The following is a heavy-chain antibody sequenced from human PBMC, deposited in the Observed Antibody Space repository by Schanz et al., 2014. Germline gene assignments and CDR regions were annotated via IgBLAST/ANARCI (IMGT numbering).Heavy chain of an antibody. Sequence: QVQLQESGPGLVKPSGTLSLTCAVSGASISSSNWWSWVRQPPGKGLEWIGEIYHSGNTNYNASLKSRVTISVDKSKSQFSLKVSSVTAADTAVYYCARDSWRGATGGYSMDVWGQGTTVTVSS. CDR1: GASISSSNW. CDR2: IYHSGNT. CDR3: ARDSWRGATGGYSMDV. J-gene: IGHJ6*02. D-gene: IGHD2-8*02. V-gene: IGHV4-4*02.